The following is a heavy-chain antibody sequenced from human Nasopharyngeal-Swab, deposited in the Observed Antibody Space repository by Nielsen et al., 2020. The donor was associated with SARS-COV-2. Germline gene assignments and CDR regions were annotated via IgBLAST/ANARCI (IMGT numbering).Heavy chain of an antibody. CDR1: GGSISSYY. V-gene: IGHV4-59*01. CDR3: AREFGDTFDY. CDR2: LYHSGST. J-gene: IGHJ4*02. D-gene: IGHD2-21*01. Sequence: SETLSLTCTVSGGSISSYYWSWIRQPPGKGLKWIGYLYHSGSTNYNPSLKSRVTISVDTSKNQFSLKLSSVTAADTAVYYCAREFGDTFDYWGQGTLVTVSS.